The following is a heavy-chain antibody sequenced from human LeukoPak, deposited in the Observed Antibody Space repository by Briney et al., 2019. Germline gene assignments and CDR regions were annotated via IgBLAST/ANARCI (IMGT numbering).Heavy chain of an antibody. D-gene: IGHD4-11*01. CDR2: IYYSGST. V-gene: IGHV4-59*01. CDR3: AREVYSNYVYYFDY. J-gene: IGHJ4*02. Sequence: PSETLSLTCTVSGGSISSYYWSWIRQPPGKGLEWIGYIYYSGSTNYNPSLKSRVTISVDTSKNQFSLKLSSVTAAATAVYYCAREVYSNYVYYFDYWGQGTLVTVSS. CDR1: GGSISSYY.